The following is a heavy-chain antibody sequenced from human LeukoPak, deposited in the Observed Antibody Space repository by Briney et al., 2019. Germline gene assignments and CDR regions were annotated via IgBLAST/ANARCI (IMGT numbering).Heavy chain of an antibody. D-gene: IGHD5-24*01. J-gene: IGHJ5*01. CDR2: IPWNNDII. Sequence: PGGSLRLSCVASGFPFGNYAMHWVRQTPGKGLEWVAGIPWNNDIITYADSVRGRFTVSRDNAKNSVYLQMDSLEPEDTALYHCVRGDWLDFWGQGTLVTVSS. CDR3: VRGDWLDF. V-gene: IGHV3-9*01. CDR1: GFPFGNYA.